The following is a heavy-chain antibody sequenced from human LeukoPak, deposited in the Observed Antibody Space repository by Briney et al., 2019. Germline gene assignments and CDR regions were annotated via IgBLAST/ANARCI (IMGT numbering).Heavy chain of an antibody. Sequence: GGSLRLSCAASGLTFSSYSMNWVRQAPGERLERVSSISSSSSYIYYADSVKGRFTISRDDAKNSLFLQMNSLRAEDTAVYYCARVWSDCYVTNCYISEYWGQGTLVTVSS. D-gene: IGHD3-3*01. CDR3: ARVWSDCYVTNCYISEY. V-gene: IGHV3-21*01. CDR2: ISSSSSYI. CDR1: GLTFSSYS. J-gene: IGHJ4*02.